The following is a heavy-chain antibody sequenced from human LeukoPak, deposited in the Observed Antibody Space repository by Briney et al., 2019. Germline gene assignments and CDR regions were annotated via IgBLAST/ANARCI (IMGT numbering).Heavy chain of an antibody. CDR1: GGSFSGYY. CDR2: MYYRENT. J-gene: IGHJ4*02. D-gene: IGHD1-7*01. V-gene: IGHV4-34*01. CDR3: ARLYGNYQNYFDY. Sequence: SSETLSLTCAVYGGSFSGYYWSWIRQPPGKGLEWVGHMYYRENTFYNPSLKSRVTISVDTSKNQFSLKLRSVTAADTAVYYCARLYGNYQNYFDYWGQGTLVTVSS.